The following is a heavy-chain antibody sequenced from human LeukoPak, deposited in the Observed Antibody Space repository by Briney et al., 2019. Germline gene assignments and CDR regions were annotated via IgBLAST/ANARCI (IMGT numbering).Heavy chain of an antibody. Sequence: SETLSLTCAVYGGSFSGYYWSWIRQPPGKGLEWIGEVNHSGSTNYNPSLKSRVTISVDTSKNQFSLKLSSVTAADTAVYCCARRSKYSSFDYWGQGTLVTVSS. CDR3: ARRSKYSSFDY. J-gene: IGHJ4*02. D-gene: IGHD6-19*01. CDR1: GGSFSGYY. V-gene: IGHV4-34*01. CDR2: VNHSGST.